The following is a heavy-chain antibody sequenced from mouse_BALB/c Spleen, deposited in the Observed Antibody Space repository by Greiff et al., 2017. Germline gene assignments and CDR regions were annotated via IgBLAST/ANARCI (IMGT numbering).Heavy chain of an antibody. D-gene: IGHD3-3*01. J-gene: IGHJ4*01. CDR2: IDPYNGGT. V-gene: IGHV1S135*01. Sequence: SGPELVKPGASVKVSCKASGYAFTSYNMYWVKQSHGKSLEWIGYIDPYNGGTSYNQKFKGKATLTVDKSSSTAYMHLNSLTSEDSALYYCARWGPGHYYAMDYWGQGTSVTVSS. CDR3: ARWGPGHYYAMDY. CDR1: GYAFTSYN.